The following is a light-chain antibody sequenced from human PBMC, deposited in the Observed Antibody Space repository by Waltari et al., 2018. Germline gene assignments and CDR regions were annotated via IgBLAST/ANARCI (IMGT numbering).Light chain of an antibody. CDR1: QSVGRT. CDR2: DAS. J-gene: IGKJ1*01. Sequence: EIVLTQSPASLSLSPGDRDTLSCRASQSVGRTLAWYQQRPGQAPRLLIYDASSRATGIPDRFSGSGSGTDFSLTISRLEPEDFAVYYCQKYGTRPATFGQGTKVEVK. V-gene: IGKV3-20*01. CDR3: QKYGTRPAT.